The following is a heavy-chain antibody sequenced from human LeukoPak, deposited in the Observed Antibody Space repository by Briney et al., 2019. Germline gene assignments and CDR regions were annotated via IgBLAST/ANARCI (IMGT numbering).Heavy chain of an antibody. Sequence: PSETLSLTCTVSGGSISSYYWNWIRQPPGKGLEWIGRISSSGSTNYNPSLKSRVTISVDTSKNQFSLKLSSVTAADTAVYYCARGRPYYYDSSGYYYGGNWFDPWGQGTLVTVSS. D-gene: IGHD3-22*01. CDR2: ISSSGST. CDR3: ARGRPYYYDSSGYYYGGNWFDP. J-gene: IGHJ5*02. V-gene: IGHV4-4*07. CDR1: GGSISSYY.